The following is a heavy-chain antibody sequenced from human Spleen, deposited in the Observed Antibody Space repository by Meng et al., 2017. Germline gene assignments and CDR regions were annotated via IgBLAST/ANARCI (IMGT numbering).Heavy chain of an antibody. D-gene: IGHD5-24*01. J-gene: IGHJ4*02. V-gene: IGHV3-48*03. CDR1: GFTFSNYE. CDR2: ISSSGSAI. CDR3: ARQRDGYEFSY. Sequence: GGSLRLSCTASGFTFSNYEMNWVRQAPGRGLEWVSYISSSGSAIYYADSVKGRFTISRDNAKNSLYLQMNSLRAEDTAVYYCARQRDGYEFSYWGQGTLVTVSS.